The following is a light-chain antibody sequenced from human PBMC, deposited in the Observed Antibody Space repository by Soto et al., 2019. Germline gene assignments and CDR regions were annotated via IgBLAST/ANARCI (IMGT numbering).Light chain of an antibody. CDR2: XXS. Sequence: IVLTQAPATLSLATGVEAGVCCRASHSVSSNLAWYHQKIGPAPSLLIYXXSVRATGIPARFSGRGSGTEXTLXISSLQSEDFAVYYCQQYNNSPPRTFGQGTKV. CDR1: HSVSSN. V-gene: IGKV3-15*01. CDR3: QQYNNSPPRT. J-gene: IGKJ1*01.